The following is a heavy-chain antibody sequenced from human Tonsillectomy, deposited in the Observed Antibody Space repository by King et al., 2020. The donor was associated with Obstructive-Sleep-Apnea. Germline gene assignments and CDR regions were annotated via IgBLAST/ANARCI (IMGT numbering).Heavy chain of an antibody. J-gene: IGHJ4*02. CDR1: GFPFDDYA. CDR3: AKDIYSGWYEGHFEY. Sequence: EVQLVESGGGLVQPGRPLRLSCGASGFPFDDYAMHWVRQAPGKGLEGVSGISWNRGSIGYAGSGKGRFTISRDNTKNSVYLQMNSLRGEDTAMYYCAKDIYSGWYEGHFEYWGQGALVTVSS. V-gene: IGHV3-9*01. CDR2: ISWNRGSI. D-gene: IGHD6-19*01.